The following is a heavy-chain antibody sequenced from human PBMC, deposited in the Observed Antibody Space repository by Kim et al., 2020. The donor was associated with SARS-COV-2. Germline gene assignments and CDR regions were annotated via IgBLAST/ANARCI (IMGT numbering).Heavy chain of an antibody. CDR3: ARGPYCSGGSCYSVYYGMDV. V-gene: IGHV1-18*01. J-gene: IGHJ6*02. CDR1: GYTFTSYG. CDR2: ISAYNGNT. Sequence: ASVKVSCKASGYTFTSYGISWVRQAPGQGLEWMGWISAYNGNTNYAQKLQGRVTMTTDTSTSTAYMELRSLRSDDTAVYYCARGPYCSGGSCYSVYYGMDVWGHGTTVTVSS. D-gene: IGHD2-15*01.